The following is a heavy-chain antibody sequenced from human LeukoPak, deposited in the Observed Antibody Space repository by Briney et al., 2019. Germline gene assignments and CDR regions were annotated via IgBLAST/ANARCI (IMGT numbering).Heavy chain of an antibody. CDR3: ATEYSSGWYVSYYYYGMDV. CDR2: ISYDGSNK. V-gene: IGHV3-30-3*01. CDR1: GFTFSSYA. J-gene: IGHJ6*02. D-gene: IGHD6-19*01. Sequence: PGGSLRLSCAASGFTFSSYAMHWVRQAPGKGLEWVAVISYDGSNKYYADSVKGRFTISRDNSKNTLYLQMNSLRAEDTAVYYCATEYSSGWYVSYYYYGMDVWGQGTTVTVSS.